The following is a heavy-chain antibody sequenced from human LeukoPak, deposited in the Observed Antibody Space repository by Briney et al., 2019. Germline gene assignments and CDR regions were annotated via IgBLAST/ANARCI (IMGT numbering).Heavy chain of an antibody. CDR3: AGDRRYDSSGYFQH. Sequence: GGSLRLSCAASGFTFSIYAMSWVRQAPGKGLEWLSAISGSGGNTYYADSVKGRFTISRDNSKNTLDLHMNSLRVEDTAMYYCAGDRRYDSSGYFQHWGQGTLVAVSS. D-gene: IGHD3-22*01. V-gene: IGHV3-23*01. CDR2: ISGSGGNT. CDR1: GFTFSIYA. J-gene: IGHJ1*01.